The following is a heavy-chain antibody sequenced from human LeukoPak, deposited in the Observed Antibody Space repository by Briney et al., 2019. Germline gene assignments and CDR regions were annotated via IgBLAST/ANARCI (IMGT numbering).Heavy chain of an antibody. D-gene: IGHD1-26*01. V-gene: IGHV5-51*01. Sequence: GESLKISCKGSGYSFSNFWIGWVRQMPGKGLEWMGIIYPGDSDTRYNPSFQGQVTISADKSISTAYLQWTSLKASDTAVYYCARHFGLDSGSLEFSFDPWGQGTLVTVSS. CDR2: IYPGDSDT. CDR1: GYSFSNFW. CDR3: ARHFGLDSGSLEFSFDP. J-gene: IGHJ5*02.